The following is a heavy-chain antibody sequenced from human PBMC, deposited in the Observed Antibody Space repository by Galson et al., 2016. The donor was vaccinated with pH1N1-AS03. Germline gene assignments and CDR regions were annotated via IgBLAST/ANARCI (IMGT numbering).Heavy chain of an antibody. Sequence: ETLSLTCAVYGGSFSGYSCSWIRQSPGKGLEWIGEINHSGSTNYNTSLKNRITITVDTTTNQFSLNLTPVTTADTAVYYCARRANWGFTGRQNWFDPWGQGTLVTVSS. CDR3: ARRANWGFTGRQNWFDP. D-gene: IGHD7-27*01. J-gene: IGHJ5*02. V-gene: IGHV4-34*01. CDR1: GGSFSGYS. CDR2: INHSGST.